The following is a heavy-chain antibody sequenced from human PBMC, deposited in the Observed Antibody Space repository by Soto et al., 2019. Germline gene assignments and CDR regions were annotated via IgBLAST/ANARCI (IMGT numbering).Heavy chain of an antibody. CDR3: TTLGPRWTYFEY. CDR1: GFTFSNAW. Sequence: PGGSLRLSCAASGFTFSNAWMSWVRQAPGKGLERVGRIKSKTDGGTTDYAAPVKGRFTISRDDSKNTLYLQMNSLKTEDTAVYYCTTLGPRWTYFEYWVQGTLATVSS. V-gene: IGHV3-15*01. D-gene: IGHD2-15*01. J-gene: IGHJ4*02. CDR2: IKSKTDGGTT.